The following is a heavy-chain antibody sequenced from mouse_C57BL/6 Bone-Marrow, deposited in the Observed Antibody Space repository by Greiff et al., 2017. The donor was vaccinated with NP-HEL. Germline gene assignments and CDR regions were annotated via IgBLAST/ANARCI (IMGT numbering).Heavy chain of an antibody. CDR1: GYTFTSYG. Sequence: QVHVKQSGAELARPGASVKLSCKASGYTFTSYGISWVKQRTGQGLEWIGEIYPRSGNTYYTEKFKGKATLTADKSSSTAYMELRSLTSEDSAVYFCAREGYYSYWYFDVWGTGTTVTVSS. J-gene: IGHJ1*03. V-gene: IGHV1-81*01. CDR3: AREGYYSYWYFDV. CDR2: IYPRSGNT. D-gene: IGHD2-3*01.